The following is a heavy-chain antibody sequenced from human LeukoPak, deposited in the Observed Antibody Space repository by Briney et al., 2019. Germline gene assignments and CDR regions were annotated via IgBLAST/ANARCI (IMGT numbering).Heavy chain of an antibody. V-gene: IGHV3-74*01. J-gene: IGHJ4*02. CDR1: GFTFSSYA. D-gene: IGHD4-23*01. CDR3: ARDMIGGNSHPFDY. CDR2: INSDGSST. Sequence: PGGSLRLSCAASGFTFSSYAMIWVRQAPGKGLEWVSRINSDGSSTSYADSVKGRFTISRDNAKNTLYLQMNSLRAEDTAVYYCARDMIGGNSHPFDYWGQGTLVTVSS.